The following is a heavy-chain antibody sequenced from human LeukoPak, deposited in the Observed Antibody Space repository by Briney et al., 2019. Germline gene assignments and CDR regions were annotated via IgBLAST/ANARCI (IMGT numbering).Heavy chain of an antibody. Sequence: GGSLRLSCAAPGFTFSSYEVNWVRQAPGKGLEWVSYISSSGSTIYYADSVKGRFTISRDNAKNSLYLQMNSLRAEDTAVYYCAELGITMIGGVWGKGTTVTISS. D-gene: IGHD3-10*02. CDR2: ISSSGSTI. V-gene: IGHV3-48*03. CDR3: AELGITMIGGV. J-gene: IGHJ6*04. CDR1: GFTFSSYE.